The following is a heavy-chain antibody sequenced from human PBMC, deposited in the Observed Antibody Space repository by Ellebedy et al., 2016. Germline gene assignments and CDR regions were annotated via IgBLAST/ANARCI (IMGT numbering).Heavy chain of an antibody. J-gene: IGHJ4*02. V-gene: IGHV3-7*01. CDR3: ARENYGPCYFEY. CDR1: GFTLSSYW. CDR2: MKQDGSEK. Sequence: GGSLRLSCAASGFTLSSYWMSWVRQAPGKGLEWVANMKQDGSEKNYVDSVKGRFTLSRDNTKNSLYLELNSLRVEDTAVYYCARENYGPCYFEYWGQGTLVTVSS. D-gene: IGHD4-17*01.